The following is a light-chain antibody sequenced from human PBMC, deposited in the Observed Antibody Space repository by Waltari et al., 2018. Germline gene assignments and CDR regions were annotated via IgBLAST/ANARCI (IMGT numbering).Light chain of an antibody. CDR2: GAS. V-gene: IGKV3-20*01. Sequence: EIVLTQSPGTLSLSPGERATLSCRANQSVSSTYLAWYQQKPGQPPRLLIYGASSRATGIPDRFSGSGSGTDFTLTISRLEPEDFAVYFCQQYGASLITFGQGTRLEIK. J-gene: IGKJ5*01. CDR3: QQYGASLIT. CDR1: QSVSSTY.